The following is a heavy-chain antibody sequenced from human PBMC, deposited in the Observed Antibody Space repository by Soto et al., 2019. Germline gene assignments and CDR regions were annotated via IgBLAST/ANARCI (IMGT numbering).Heavy chain of an antibody. J-gene: IGHJ4*02. D-gene: IGHD2-2*01. CDR3: ATSPRPDIVVVPAALWFDY. Sequence: QVQLQQWGAGLLKPSETLSLTCAVYGGSFSGYYWSWIRQPPGKGLEWIGEINHSGSTNYNPSLKSRVTIAVDPAKIPFSLTLTSVTAADTAAYHCATSPRPDIVVVPAALWFDYWGQGPLVTVSS. CDR1: GGSFSGYY. CDR2: INHSGST. V-gene: IGHV4-34*01.